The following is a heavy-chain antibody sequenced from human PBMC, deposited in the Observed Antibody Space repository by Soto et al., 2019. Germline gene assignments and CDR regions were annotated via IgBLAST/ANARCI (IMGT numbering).Heavy chain of an antibody. CDR3: AKDRSVNSGYGSVDY. J-gene: IGHJ4*02. CDR2: ISGTGGNT. D-gene: IGHD5-12*01. CDR1: GFNVFTYV. V-gene: IGHV3-23*01. Sequence: PGGSLSLSCATTGFNVFTYVMSWFRQAAEKGLEWVSGISGTGGNTFYEDSTKSRFTISRDSSKNTLFLQMNSLRAEDTAVYFCAKDRSVNSGYGSVDYWGKGNQVTVSS.